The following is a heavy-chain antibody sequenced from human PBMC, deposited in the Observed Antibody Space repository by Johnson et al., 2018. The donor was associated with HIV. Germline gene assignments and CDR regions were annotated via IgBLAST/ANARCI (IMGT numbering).Heavy chain of an antibody. CDR1: GFTFSSYA. J-gene: IGHJ3*02. V-gene: IGHV3-48*04. CDR2: ISSSGSTI. D-gene: IGHD3-22*01. CDR3: AYSSGYGARELKDAFDI. Sequence: VQLVESGGGLVQPGGSLRLSYAASGFTFSSYAMSWVRQAPGKGLEWVSYISSSGSTIYYADSVKGRFTISRDNAKNSLYLQMNSLRAEDTAVYYCAYSSGYGARELKDAFDIWGQGTMVSVSS.